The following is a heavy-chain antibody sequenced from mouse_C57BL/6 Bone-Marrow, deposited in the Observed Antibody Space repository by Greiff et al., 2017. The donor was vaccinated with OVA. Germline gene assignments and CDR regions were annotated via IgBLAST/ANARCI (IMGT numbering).Heavy chain of an antibody. Sequence: VKVVESGPGLVAPSQSLSITCTVSGFSLTSYAISWVRQPPGKGLEWLGVIWTGGGTNYNSALKSRLSISKDNSKSQVFLKMNSLQTDDTARYYCARPIYYDYGFAYWGQGTLVTVSA. V-gene: IGHV2-9-1*01. D-gene: IGHD2-4*01. J-gene: IGHJ3*01. CDR3: ARPIYYDYGFAY. CDR1: GFSLTSYA. CDR2: IWTGGGT.